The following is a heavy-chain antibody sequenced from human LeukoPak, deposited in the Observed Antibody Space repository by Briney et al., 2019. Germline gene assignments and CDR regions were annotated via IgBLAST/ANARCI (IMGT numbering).Heavy chain of an antibody. CDR3: AKSVAGGMDV. CDR2: ISGSGGST. V-gene: IGHV3-23*01. J-gene: IGHJ6*02. CDR1: GLTFSDAW. Sequence: GGSLRLSCVLSGLTFSDAWMSWVRQAPGKGLEWVSAISGSGGSTYYADSVKGRFTISRDNSKNTLYLQMNSLRAEDTAVYYCAKSVAGGMDVWGQGTTVTVSS.